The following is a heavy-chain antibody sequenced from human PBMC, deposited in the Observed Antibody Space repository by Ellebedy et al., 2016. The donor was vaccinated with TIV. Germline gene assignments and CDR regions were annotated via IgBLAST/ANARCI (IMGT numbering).Heavy chain of an antibody. CDR1: GFTFRSYA. CDR3: ARAYCSGGGNCPGGY. CDR2: ISGSGDGT. Sequence: GGSLRLXXVPSGFTFRSYAMTWVRQAPGKGLEWVSAISGSGDGTYYADSVKGRFTISRDNSKNTLYLQMNSLRVDDTAVYYCARAYCSGGGNCPGGYWGQGTLVSVSS. V-gene: IGHV3-23*01. D-gene: IGHD2-8*02. J-gene: IGHJ4*02.